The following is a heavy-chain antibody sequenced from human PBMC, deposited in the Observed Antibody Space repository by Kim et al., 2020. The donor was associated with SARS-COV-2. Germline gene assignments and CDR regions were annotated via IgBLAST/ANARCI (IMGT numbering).Heavy chain of an antibody. Sequence: YSPSFQGEVTISADKSSSTAYLQWSSLKASDTAMYDCARLLGSSWSPFDYWGQGTLVTVSS. V-gene: IGHV5-51*01. CDR3: ARLLGSSWSPFDY. D-gene: IGHD6-13*01. J-gene: IGHJ4*02.